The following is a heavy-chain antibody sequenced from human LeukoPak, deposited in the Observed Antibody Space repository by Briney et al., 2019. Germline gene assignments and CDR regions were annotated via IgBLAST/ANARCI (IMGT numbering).Heavy chain of an antibody. J-gene: IGHJ4*02. D-gene: IGHD6-13*01. Sequence: PGGSLRLSCAASGFTFSSYGMHWVRQAPGKGLEWVAVISYDGSNKYYADSVKGRFTISRDNSKNTLYLQMNSLRAEDTAVYYCAKSWSDPYSSSLSRWGQGTLVTVSS. CDR2: ISYDGSNK. CDR3: AKSWSDPYSSSLSR. V-gene: IGHV3-30*18. CDR1: GFTFSSYG.